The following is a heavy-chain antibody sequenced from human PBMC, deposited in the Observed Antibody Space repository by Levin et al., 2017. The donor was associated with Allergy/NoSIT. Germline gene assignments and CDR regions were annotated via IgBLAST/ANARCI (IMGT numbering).Heavy chain of an antibody. CDR3: ARAVAGGFHAEYFQH. V-gene: IGHV3-53*01. CDR2: IYSGGST. J-gene: IGHJ1*01. Sequence: GGSLRLSCAASGFTVSSNYMSWVRQAPGKGLEWVSVIYSGGSTYYADSVKGRFTISRDNSKNTLYLQMNSLRAEDTAVYYCARAVAGGFHAEYFQHWGQGTLVTVSS. D-gene: IGHD6-19*01. CDR1: GFTVSSNY.